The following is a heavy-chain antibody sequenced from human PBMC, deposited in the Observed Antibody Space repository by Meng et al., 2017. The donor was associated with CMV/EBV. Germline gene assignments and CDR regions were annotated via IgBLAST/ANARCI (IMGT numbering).Heavy chain of an antibody. V-gene: IGHV3-30*02. CDR1: GFTFSSYG. Sequence: SCAASGFTFSSYGMHWVRQAPGKGLEWVAFIRYDGSNKYYADSVKGRFTISRDNSKNTLYLQMNSLRAEDTAVYYCAKVYYGDYGLVDYWGQGTLVTVSS. J-gene: IGHJ4*02. D-gene: IGHD4-17*01. CDR3: AKVYYGDYGLVDY. CDR2: IRYDGSNK.